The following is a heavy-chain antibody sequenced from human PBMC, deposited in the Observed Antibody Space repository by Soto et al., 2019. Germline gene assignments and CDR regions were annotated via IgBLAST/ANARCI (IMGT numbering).Heavy chain of an antibody. J-gene: IGHJ4*02. CDR2: VSIGGST. CDR3: AKRRGAGGHFDY. Sequence: DVQLLESGGGLVQPEGSLRLSCAASGFTFGSSAMGGVRQGPGKGLEWVAVVSIGGSTHYADSVRGRFTISRDNSKNTLSLQMNSLTAEDTAVYFCAKRRGAGGHFDYWGQGALVTVSS. V-gene: IGHV3-23*01. CDR1: GFTFGSSA. D-gene: IGHD2-15*01.